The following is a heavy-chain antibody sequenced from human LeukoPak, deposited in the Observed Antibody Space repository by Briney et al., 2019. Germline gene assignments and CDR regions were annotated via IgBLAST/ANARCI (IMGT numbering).Heavy chain of an antibody. V-gene: IGHV1-18*01. CDR2: ISTYNGNT. D-gene: IGHD3-3*01. CDR3: ASSAIFGTRRAYNWFDP. CDR1: GYSFTSYD. J-gene: IGHJ5*02. Sequence: ASVKVSCKASGYSFTSYDITWVRQAPGQGLEWMGWISTYNGNTNYAQKLQGRVTMTTDTSTSTAYMELRSLRSDDTAVYYCASSAIFGTRRAYNWFDPWGQGTLVTDSS.